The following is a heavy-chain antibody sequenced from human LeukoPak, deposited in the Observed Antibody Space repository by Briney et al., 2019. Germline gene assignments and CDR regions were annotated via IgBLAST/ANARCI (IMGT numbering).Heavy chain of an antibody. J-gene: IGHJ4*02. CDR1: GGSISSGDYY. V-gene: IGHV4-30-4*01. CDR3: ARANYGDYGMGDFDY. Sequence: PFQTLSLTCTVSGGSISSGDYYWSWIRQPPGKGLEWIGSIYYSGSTYYNPSLKSRVTISVDTSKNQFSLKLSSVTAADTAVYYCARANYGDYGMGDFDYWGQGTLVTVS. D-gene: IGHD4-17*01. CDR2: IYYSGST.